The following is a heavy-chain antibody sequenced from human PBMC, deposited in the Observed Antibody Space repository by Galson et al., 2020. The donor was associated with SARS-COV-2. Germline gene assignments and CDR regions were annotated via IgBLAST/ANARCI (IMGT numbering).Heavy chain of an antibody. Sequence: ASVKVSCKVSGYTLTELSMHWVRQAPGKGLEWMGGFDPEDGETIYAQKFQGRVTMTEDTSTDTAYMELSSLRSEDTAVYYCATSIAARRPRRGFDYWGQGTLVTVSS. CDR1: GYTLTELS. CDR3: ATSIAARRPRRGFDY. J-gene: IGHJ4*02. CDR2: FDPEDGET. V-gene: IGHV1-24*01. D-gene: IGHD6-6*01.